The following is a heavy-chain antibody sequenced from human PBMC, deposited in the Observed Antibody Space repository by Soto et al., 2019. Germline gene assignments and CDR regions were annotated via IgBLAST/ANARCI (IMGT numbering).Heavy chain of an antibody. CDR1: GFTFSSYA. CDR3: ASPRIAVAGNWFDP. V-gene: IGHV3-30-3*01. CDR2: ISYDGSNK. D-gene: IGHD6-19*01. Sequence: PGGSLRLSCAASGFTFSSYAMHWVRQAPGKGLEWVAVISYDGSNKYYADSVKGRFTISRDSSKNTLYLQMNSLRAEDTAVYYCASPRIAVAGNWFDPWGQGTLVTVSS. J-gene: IGHJ5*02.